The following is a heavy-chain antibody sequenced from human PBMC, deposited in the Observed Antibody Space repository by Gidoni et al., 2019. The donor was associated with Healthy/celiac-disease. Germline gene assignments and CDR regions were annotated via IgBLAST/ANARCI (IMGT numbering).Heavy chain of an antibody. V-gene: IGHV1-2*02. Sequence: QVQLVQSGAEVKKHGASVKVSCKASGYTFPGYYMHWVRQAPGQGLEWMGWINPNSGGTNYAQKFQGRVTMTRDTSISPAYMELSRLRSDDTAVYYCARGIAAPGDPSWFDPWGQGTLVTVSS. CDR2: INPNSGGT. J-gene: IGHJ5*02. CDR3: ARGIAAPGDPSWFDP. D-gene: IGHD6-25*01. CDR1: GYTFPGYY.